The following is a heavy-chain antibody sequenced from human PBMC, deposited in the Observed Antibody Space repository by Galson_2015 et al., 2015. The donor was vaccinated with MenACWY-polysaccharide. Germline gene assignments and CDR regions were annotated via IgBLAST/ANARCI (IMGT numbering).Heavy chain of an antibody. V-gene: IGHV7-4-1*02. J-gene: IGHJ3*02. CDR2: INTNTGNP. D-gene: IGHD3-10*01. CDR3: ARAGITMPNSRDAFDI. Sequence: SVKVSCKASGYTFTNYAINWVRQAPGQGLEWLGWINTNTGNPTYAQGFTGRFVLSLDTSVSTTYLQVSSLKAEDTAVYYCARAGITMPNSRDAFDIWGQGTLVTVSS. CDR1: GYTFTNYA.